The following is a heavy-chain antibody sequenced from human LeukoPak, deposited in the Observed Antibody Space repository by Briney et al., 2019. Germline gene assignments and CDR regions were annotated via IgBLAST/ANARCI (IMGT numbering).Heavy chain of an antibody. Sequence: GGSLRLSCAASGFTFSSYAMSWVRQAPGKGLEWVSAISGNGGSTYYADSVKGRFTISRDNSKNALYLQVNSLRAEDTAVYYCARETTVTPVYYFDYWGQGTLVTVSS. V-gene: IGHV3-23*01. CDR3: ARETTVTPVYYFDY. CDR2: ISGNGGST. CDR1: GFTFSSYA. J-gene: IGHJ4*02. D-gene: IGHD4-17*01.